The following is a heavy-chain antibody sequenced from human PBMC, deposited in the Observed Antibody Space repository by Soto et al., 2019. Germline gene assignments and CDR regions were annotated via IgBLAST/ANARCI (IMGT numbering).Heavy chain of an antibody. CDR3: GRQYSVRGGSNGMDV. CDR1: GYTFSHYG. CDR2: IGGYNGNT. D-gene: IGHD1-26*01. J-gene: IGHJ6*02. Sequence: QAQLMQSGAEVKKPGASVKVSCKASGYTFSHYGVSWVRQAPGQRLEWMGWIGGYNGNTNYPQKFKDRVTMTTDTSTSTAYVELGSRSSDDTAVYYCGRQYSVRGGSNGMDVWGQGTTVTVSS. V-gene: IGHV1-18*01.